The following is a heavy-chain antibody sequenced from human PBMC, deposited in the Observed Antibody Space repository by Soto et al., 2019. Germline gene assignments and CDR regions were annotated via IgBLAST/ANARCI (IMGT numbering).Heavy chain of an antibody. CDR2: ISSSSSYI. V-gene: IGHV3-21*01. D-gene: IGHD5-12*01. Sequence: PVGSLRLSCAASGFTFSSYSMNWVRQAPGKGLEWVSSISSSSSYIYYADSVKGRFTISRDNAKNSLYLQMNSLRAEDTAVYYCARGRDGYNLYDYWGQGTLVTVSS. CDR3: ARGRDGYNLYDY. CDR1: GFTFSSYS. J-gene: IGHJ4*02.